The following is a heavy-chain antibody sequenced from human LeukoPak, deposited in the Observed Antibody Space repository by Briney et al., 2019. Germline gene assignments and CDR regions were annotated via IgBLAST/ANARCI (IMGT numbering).Heavy chain of an antibody. CDR1: GFTFSSYG. J-gene: IGHJ4*02. CDR2: IRYDGSNK. Sequence: GGSLRLSCAASGFTFSSYGMHWVRQAPGKGLEWVSFIRYDGSNKYYADSVKGRLTISRDNSKNTLYLQMNSLRAEDTAVYYCTKDGGCSSMSCPHYWGQGTLVTVSS. V-gene: IGHV3-30*02. D-gene: IGHD2-2*01. CDR3: TKDGGCSSMSCPHY.